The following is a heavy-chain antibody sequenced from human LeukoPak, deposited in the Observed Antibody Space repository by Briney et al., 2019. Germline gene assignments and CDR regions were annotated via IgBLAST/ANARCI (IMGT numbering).Heavy chain of an antibody. CDR2: ISYDGSDK. V-gene: IGHV3-30*04. Sequence: GGSLRLSCAASGFTFSSYAWHWLRRAPGNGLEWVAVISYDGSDKYYADSVKGRITISRDNSKNTLYLQMNSLRAEDTAVYYCARSVGSGRFDYWGQGTLVTVSS. CDR1: GFTFSSYA. D-gene: IGHD6-19*01. J-gene: IGHJ4*02. CDR3: ARSVGSGRFDY.